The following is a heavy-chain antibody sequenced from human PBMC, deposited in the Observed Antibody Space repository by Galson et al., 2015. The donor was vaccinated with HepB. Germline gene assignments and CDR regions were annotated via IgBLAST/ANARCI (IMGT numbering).Heavy chain of an antibody. CDR3: IYSSDLHHAFDI. CDR2: ISGHDDK. CDR1: GFPLSTTGVD. D-gene: IGHD2-21*02. J-gene: IGHJ3*02. Sequence: PALVKPTQTLTLTCTFSGFPLSTTGVDVGWIRQPPGKTLEWLALISGHDDKRYTPSLKSRLTISKDTSKQQVLLTMTNVDPVDTATYYCIYSSDLHHAFDIWGQGTSVIVSS. V-gene: IGHV2-5*01.